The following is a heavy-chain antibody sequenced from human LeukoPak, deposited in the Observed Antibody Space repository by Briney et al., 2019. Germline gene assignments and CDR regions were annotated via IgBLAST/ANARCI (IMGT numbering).Heavy chain of an antibody. CDR2: ISSSGSST. CDR1: RFTFSVFE. V-gene: IGHV3-48*03. CDR3: ARPNCGGGSCYAVDY. D-gene: IGHD2-15*01. J-gene: IGHJ4*02. Sequence: PGGSLRLSCAASRFTFSVFEMNWVRQAPGKGLEWISYISSSGSSTYYADSVKGRFTISRDNAKNSLYLQMNSQRAEDTAVYYCARPNCGGGSCYAVDYWGQGTLVTVSS.